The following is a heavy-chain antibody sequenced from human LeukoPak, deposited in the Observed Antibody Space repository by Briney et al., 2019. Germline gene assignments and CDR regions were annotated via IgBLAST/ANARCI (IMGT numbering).Heavy chain of an antibody. CDR2: ISGSGVNI. D-gene: IGHD5-12*01. CDR1: GFTFSSYA. CDR3: AKKCGVATVPCFDY. V-gene: IGHV3-23*01. Sequence: PGGSLRLSCAGSGFTFSSYAMSWVRQAPGKGLEWVSTISGSGVNIYYTDSVKGRFAISRDNSKNTLYLEMDSLGAEDTAVYYCAKKCGVATVPCFDYWGQGTLVTVSS. J-gene: IGHJ4*02.